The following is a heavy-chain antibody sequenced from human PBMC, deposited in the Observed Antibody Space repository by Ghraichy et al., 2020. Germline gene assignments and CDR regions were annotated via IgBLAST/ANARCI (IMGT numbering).Heavy chain of an antibody. CDR1: GGSISSYY. J-gene: IGHJ3*02. V-gene: IGHV4-59*01. D-gene: IGHD3-22*01. Sequence: SETLSPTCTVSGGSISSYYWSWIRQPPGKGLEWIGYVSYTGTTSYNPSLSSRVTISRDTSGNQFSLRLSSVTTADTALYYCARGPFDNSGSSDAFDIWGQGTLVAASS. CDR2: VSYTGTT. CDR3: ARGPFDNSGSSDAFDI.